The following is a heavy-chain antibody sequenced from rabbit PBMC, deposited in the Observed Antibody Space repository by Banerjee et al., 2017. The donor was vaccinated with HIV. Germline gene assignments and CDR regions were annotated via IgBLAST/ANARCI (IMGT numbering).Heavy chain of an antibody. D-gene: IGHD1-1*01. J-gene: IGHJ4*01. CDR1: GSDISSYA. CDR3: ARDRANSGGSLTLFNL. CDR2: IYTGSSGST. Sequence: QEQLEESGGGLVKPGGTLTLTCTASGSDISSYAISWVRQAPGKGLEWIGCIYTGSSGSTYYASWVNGRFTISSHNAQNTLYLQLNSLTAADTATYFCARDRANSGGSLTLFNLWGRGPSSPS. V-gene: IGHV1S45*01.